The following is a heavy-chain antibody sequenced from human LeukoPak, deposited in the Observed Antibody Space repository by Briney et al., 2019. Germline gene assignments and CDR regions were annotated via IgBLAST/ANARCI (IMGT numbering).Heavy chain of an antibody. J-gene: IGHJ4*02. CDR3: AKIAEAVSSNYYFDY. Sequence: GGSLRLSCAASGFTFSSYAMSWVRQAPGKGLEWVSAISGSGGSTYYADSVKGRFTISRDNSKNTLYLQMNSLRADATAVYYCAKIAEAVSSNYYFDYWGQGTLVTVSS. D-gene: IGHD2-21*01. CDR2: ISGSGGST. CDR1: GFTFSSYA. V-gene: IGHV3-23*01.